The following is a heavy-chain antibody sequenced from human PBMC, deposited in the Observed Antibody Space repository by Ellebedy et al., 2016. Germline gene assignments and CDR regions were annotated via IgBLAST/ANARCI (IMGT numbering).Heavy chain of an antibody. CDR3: ARGMGLYGGNTWYDY. Sequence: ASVKVSCKASGYTFTTYAMHWVRQAPGQRLEWMGWINAGNGNTKYSQKFQGRVTITRDTSASTAFMELSSLRSEDTAVYYCARGMGLYGGNTWYDYWGQGTLVTVSS. J-gene: IGHJ4*02. CDR1: GYTFTTYA. CDR2: INAGNGNT. D-gene: IGHD4/OR15-4a*01. V-gene: IGHV1-3*01.